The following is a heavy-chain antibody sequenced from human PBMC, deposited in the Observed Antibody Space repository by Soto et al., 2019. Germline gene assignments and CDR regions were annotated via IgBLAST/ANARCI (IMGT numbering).Heavy chain of an antibody. CDR1: GGSFSSYY. Sequence: PSETLSLTCAVYGGSFSSYYWSWIRHPPGKGLEWIGEINHSGSTNYILSLKRRVTISIDTSKNQFSLKLRSVTAADTAVYYRARGPGWTASSAPFVYRGQGTLVTVSS. D-gene: IGHD6-19*01. CDR2: INHSGST. J-gene: IGHJ4*02. CDR3: ARGPGWTASSAPFVY. V-gene: IGHV4-34*01.